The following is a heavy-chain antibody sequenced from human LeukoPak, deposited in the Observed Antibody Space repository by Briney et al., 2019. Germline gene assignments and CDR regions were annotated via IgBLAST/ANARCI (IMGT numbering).Heavy chain of an antibody. Sequence: SETLSLTCTVSGASIGSHYWHWIRQSPEKGLEWIGYISYSGSTRYNPSPESRVTASVDTSKNHFSLKLKSVTAADTAVYYCARGYSIRTTSYVRWLDPWGQGTMVTVSS. CDR1: GASIGSHY. CDR3: ARGYSIRTTSYVRWLDP. CDR2: ISYSGST. J-gene: IGHJ5*02. V-gene: IGHV4-59*11. D-gene: IGHD2-2*01.